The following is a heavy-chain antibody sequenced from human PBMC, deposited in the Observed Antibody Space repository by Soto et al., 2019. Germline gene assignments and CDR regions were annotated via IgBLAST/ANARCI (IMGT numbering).Heavy chain of an antibody. D-gene: IGHD3-9*01. CDR1: GGSISSGGYY. V-gene: IGHV4-31*03. CDR3: ARTIFP. J-gene: IGHJ5*02. Sequence: QVQLQESGPGLVKPSQTLSLTCTVSGGSISSGGYYWSWIRQHPGKVLELIGYIYYSGSTYYNPPLTSRVTISVATSKNPCPRKLSSVTAGDTAVYYCARTIFPWGQGALITVSS. CDR2: IYYSGST.